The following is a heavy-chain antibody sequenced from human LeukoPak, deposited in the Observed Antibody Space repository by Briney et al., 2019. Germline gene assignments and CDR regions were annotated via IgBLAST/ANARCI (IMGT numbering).Heavy chain of an antibody. CDR3: ATVKGYYDSSGYLYYFDY. D-gene: IGHD3-22*01. Sequence: ASVKVSCKVSGYTLTELSMHWVRPAPGKGLEWMGGFDPEDGETIYAQKFQGRVTMTEDTSTDTAYMELSSLRSEDTAVYYCATVKGYYDSSGYLYYFDYWGQGTLVTVSS. CDR1: GYTLTELS. CDR2: FDPEDGET. V-gene: IGHV1-24*01. J-gene: IGHJ4*02.